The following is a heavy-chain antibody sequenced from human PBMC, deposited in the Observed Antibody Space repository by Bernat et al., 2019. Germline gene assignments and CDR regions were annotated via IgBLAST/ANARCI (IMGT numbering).Heavy chain of an antibody. CDR3: ARVGYSGYDPRYYFDY. CDR1: GFTFSSYA. CDR2: ISYDGSNK. Sequence: QVQLVESGGGVVQPGRSLRLSCAASGFTFSSYAMHWVRQAPGKGLEWVAVISYDGSNKYYADSVKGRFTISSDNSKNTLYLQMNSLRAEDTAVYYCARVGYSGYDPRYYFDYWGQGTLVTVSS. D-gene: IGHD5-12*01. J-gene: IGHJ4*02. V-gene: IGHV3-30-3*01.